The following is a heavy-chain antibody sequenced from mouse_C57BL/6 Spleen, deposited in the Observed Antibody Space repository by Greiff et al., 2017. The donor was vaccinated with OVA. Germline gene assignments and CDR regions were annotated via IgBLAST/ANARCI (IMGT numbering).Heavy chain of an antibody. Sequence: QVQLQQSGPELVKPGASVKISCKASGYAFSSSWMNWVKQRPGKGLEWIGRIYPGDGDTNYNGKFKGKATLTADKSSSTAYMQLSSLTSEDSAVYSCARALYDYAFAYWGQGTLVTVSA. J-gene: IGHJ3*01. CDR2: IYPGDGDT. CDR3: ARALYDYAFAY. V-gene: IGHV1-82*01. D-gene: IGHD2-4*01. CDR1: GYAFSSSW.